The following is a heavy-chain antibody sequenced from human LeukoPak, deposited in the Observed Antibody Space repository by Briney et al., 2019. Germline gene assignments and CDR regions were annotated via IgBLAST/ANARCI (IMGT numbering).Heavy chain of an antibody. CDR1: GFTFTNAW. D-gene: IGHD2-8*01. J-gene: IGHJ4*02. Sequence: GGSLRLSCAASGFTFTNAWMSWVRQAPGKGLGWVGRIKSKTDGGTTDYAAPVKGRFTISRDDSKNTLYLQMNSLKTEDTAVYYCTTEAELRHYCTNGICYNFDCWGQGTLVTVSS. V-gene: IGHV3-15*01. CDR2: IKSKTDGGTT. CDR3: TTEAELRHYCTNGICYNFDC.